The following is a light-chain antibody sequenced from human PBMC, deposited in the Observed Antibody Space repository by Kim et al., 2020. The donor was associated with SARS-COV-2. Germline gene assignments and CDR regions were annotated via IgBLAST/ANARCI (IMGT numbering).Light chain of an antibody. J-gene: IGKJ2*01. Sequence: PSSLYASVGDRVTTTCQERQNIRNAVNWYQQKPGKARKLLIYDASNLETGVPSRCSGSGSGTDFTVTIITLQPEDIATYYCQQRSTFGQGTKLEI. V-gene: IGKV1-33*01. CDR3: QQRST. CDR1: QNIRNA. CDR2: DAS.